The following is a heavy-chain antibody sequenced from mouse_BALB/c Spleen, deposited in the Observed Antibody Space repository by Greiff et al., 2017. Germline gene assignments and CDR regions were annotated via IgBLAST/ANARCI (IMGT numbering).Heavy chain of an antibody. CDR2: INPYNDGT. CDR1: GYTFTSYV. J-gene: IGHJ4*01. Sequence: VHVKQSGPELVKPGASVKMSCKASGYTFTSYVMHWVKQKPGQGLEWIGYINPYNDGTKYNEKFKGKATLTSDKSSSTAYMELSSLTSEDSAVYYCARFGNYVGAMDYWGQGTSVTVSS. CDR3: ARFGNYVGAMDY. D-gene: IGHD2-1*01. V-gene: IGHV1-14*01.